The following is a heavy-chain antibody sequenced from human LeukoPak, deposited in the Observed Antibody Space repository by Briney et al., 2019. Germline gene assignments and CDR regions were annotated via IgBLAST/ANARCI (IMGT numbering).Heavy chain of an antibody. V-gene: IGHV3-33*01. CDR2: IWYDGSNK. CDR1: GFTFSSYG. Sequence: PGGSLRLSCAAYGFTFSSYGMHWVRQAPGKGLEWVSLIWYDGSNKYYADSVKGRFTISRDNSKNTLNLQMNSLRAEDTALYYCARDRAMVVGSSWYYDYWGQGTLVTVSS. CDR3: ARDRAMVVGSSWYYDY. J-gene: IGHJ4*02. D-gene: IGHD5-18*01.